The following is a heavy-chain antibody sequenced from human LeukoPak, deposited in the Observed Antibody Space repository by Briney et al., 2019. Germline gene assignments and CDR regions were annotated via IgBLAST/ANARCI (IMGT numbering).Heavy chain of an antibody. V-gene: IGHV1-18*01. CDR3: ARGSVPRENYYDSSGYPYYFDY. Sequence: ASVKVSCKASGYTFTSYGISWVRQAPGQGLEWMGWISAYNGNTNYAQKLQGRVTMTTDTSTSTAYMELRSLRSDDTAVYYCARGSVPRENYYDSSGYPYYFDYWGQGTLVTVSS. J-gene: IGHJ4*02. D-gene: IGHD3-22*01. CDR1: GYTFTSYG. CDR2: ISAYNGNT.